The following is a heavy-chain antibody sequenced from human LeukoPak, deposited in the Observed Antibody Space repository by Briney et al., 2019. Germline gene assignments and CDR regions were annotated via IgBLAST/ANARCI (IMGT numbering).Heavy chain of an antibody. CDR3: ACGRYCDSSACAPWFDP. V-gene: IGHV4-39*01. CDR1: GDSISSSSYY. CDR2: IYYSGST. J-gene: IGHJ5*02. D-gene: IGHD2/OR15-2a*01. Sequence: SETLSLTCPVSGDSISSSSYYWGWIRQPPGKGLEGIGSIYYSGSTYYNPSLKSPVTISLDMSKNQSSLKLSCVPAADTAVYYCACGRYCDSSACAPWFDPWGQGTLVTVSS.